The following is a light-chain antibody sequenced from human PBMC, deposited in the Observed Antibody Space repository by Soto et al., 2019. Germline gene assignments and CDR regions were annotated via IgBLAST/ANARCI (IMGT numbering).Light chain of an antibody. CDR2: WAS. CDR3: QQYYESPLT. CDR1: QSILYSSNSKNY. Sequence: DVVMTQSPDSLAVSLGERATINCKFSQSILYSSNSKNYLAWYQQKAGQAPKLLIYWASTRESGVPDRFSGSGSGTDLTLTISSLQASDVAVYYCQQYYESPLTFGGGTKVKIK. J-gene: IGKJ4*01. V-gene: IGKV4-1*01.